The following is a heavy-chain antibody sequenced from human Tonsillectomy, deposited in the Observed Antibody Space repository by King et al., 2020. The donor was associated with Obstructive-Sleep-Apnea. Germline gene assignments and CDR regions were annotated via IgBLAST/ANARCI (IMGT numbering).Heavy chain of an antibody. CDR3: AGDLDEIVVVPAEMDVAYYYYYGMDV. CDR2: IIPIFGTA. D-gene: IGHD2-2*01. Sequence: QLVQSGAEVKKPGSSVKVSCKASGGTFSSYAISWVRQAPGQGLEWMGGIIPIFGTANYAQKFQGRVTITADESTSTAYMKLSSRRPEDTAVYYCAGDLDEIVVVPAEMDVAYYYYYGMDVWGQGTTGTVSS. CDR1: GGTFSSYA. J-gene: IGHJ6*02. V-gene: IGHV1-69*12.